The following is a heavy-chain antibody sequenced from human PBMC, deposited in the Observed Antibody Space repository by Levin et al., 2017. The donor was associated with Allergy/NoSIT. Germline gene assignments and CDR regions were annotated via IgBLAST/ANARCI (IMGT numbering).Heavy chain of an antibody. V-gene: IGHV4-4*02. CDR2: IYHSGST. J-gene: IGHJ6*02. Sequence: GSLRLSCAVSGGSISSSNWWSWVRQPPGKGLEWIGEIYHSGSTNYNPSLKSRVTISVDKSKNQFSLKLSSVTAADTAVYYCARDIVVVVAATGSYYGMDVWGQGTTVTVSS. D-gene: IGHD2-15*01. CDR3: ARDIVVVVAATGSYYGMDV. CDR1: GGSISSSNW.